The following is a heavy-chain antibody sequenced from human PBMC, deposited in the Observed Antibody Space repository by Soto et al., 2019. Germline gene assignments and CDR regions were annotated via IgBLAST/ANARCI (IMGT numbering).Heavy chain of an antibody. CDR3: ARSPRRYSSGWYDYFDY. J-gene: IGHJ4*02. CDR2: IYDSGST. D-gene: IGHD6-19*01. Sequence: QVQLQESGPGLVKPSQTLSLTRTVSGGSMDTIGFYWTWIRQHPGKGLEWIGYIYDSGSTYYNPSLRGRISISVDTSKNQFSLRLTSVTAADTAVYYCARSPRRYSSGWYDYFDYWGQGTLVSVSS. V-gene: IGHV4-31*03. CDR1: GGSMDTIGFY.